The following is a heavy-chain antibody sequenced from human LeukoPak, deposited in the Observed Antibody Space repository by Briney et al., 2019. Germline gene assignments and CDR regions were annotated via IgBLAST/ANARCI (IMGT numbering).Heavy chain of an antibody. D-gene: IGHD2-2*01. CDR3: ARVRCSSNSCFPDY. CDR1: GFTFSTYW. J-gene: IGHJ4*02. CDR2: IKQDGSYK. Sequence: PGGSLRLSCAASGFTFSTYWMSWVRQAPGKGPEWVANIKQDGSYKYYVDSVKGRFTISRDNAKNSLFLQMNSLRAEDTAVYYCARVRCSSNSCFPDYWGQGTLVTVSS. V-gene: IGHV3-7*01.